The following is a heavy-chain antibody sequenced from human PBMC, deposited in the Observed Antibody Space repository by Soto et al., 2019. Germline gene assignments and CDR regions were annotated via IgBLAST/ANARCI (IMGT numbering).Heavy chain of an antibody. D-gene: IGHD1-26*01. CDR3: ARPVGNYYFDY. V-gene: IGHV4-34*01. Sequence: SETLSLTCAVYGGSFSGYYWSWIRQPPGKGLEWIGEINHSGSTNYNPSLKSRVTISVDTSKNQFSLKLSSVTAADTAVYYCARPVGNYYFDYWGQGTLVTVSS. CDR1: GGSFSGYY. J-gene: IGHJ4*02. CDR2: INHSGST.